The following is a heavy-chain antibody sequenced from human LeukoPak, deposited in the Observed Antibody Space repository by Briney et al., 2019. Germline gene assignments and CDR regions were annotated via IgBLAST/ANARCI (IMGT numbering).Heavy chain of an antibody. D-gene: IGHD3-10*01. CDR2: IYYSGNT. Sequence: SETLSLTCTVSGGSISSSSSYWGWIRQPPGKGLEWIGNIYYSGNTHYNSSLRSRVTISVDTSKNHFSLKLSSVTAADTAVYYCARHLYGSGSYQDSWGQGTLVTVSS. J-gene: IGHJ4*02. V-gene: IGHV4-39*01. CDR3: ARHLYGSGSYQDS. CDR1: GGSISSSSSY.